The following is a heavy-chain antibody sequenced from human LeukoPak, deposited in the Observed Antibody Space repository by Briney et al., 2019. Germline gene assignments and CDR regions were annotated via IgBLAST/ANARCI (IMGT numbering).Heavy chain of an antibody. V-gene: IGHV1-3*01. CDR2: INAGNGNT. D-gene: IGHD2-2*01. CDR3: ATAVPPPGVPAARGGDAFDI. Sequence: ASVKVSCKASGYTFTSYAMHWVRQAPGQRLEWMGWINAGNGNTKYSQKFQGRVTMTEDTSTDTAYMELSSLRSEDTAVYYCATAVPPPGVPAARGGDAFDIWGQGTMVTVSS. CDR1: GYTFTSYA. J-gene: IGHJ3*02.